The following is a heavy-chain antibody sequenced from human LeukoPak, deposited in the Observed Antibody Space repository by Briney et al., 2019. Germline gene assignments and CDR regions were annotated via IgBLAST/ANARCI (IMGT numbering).Heavy chain of an antibody. D-gene: IGHD5-18*01. Sequence: GGSLRLSCAASGFNFSNYWMSWVRQTAGKGLEWVANINRDGSEKYYVDSVEGQFTISRENAKNSLFLQMNSLRVEDTAVYYCARRRGYSYGRNNYYFDYWGQGTLVTVSS. CDR3: ARRRGYSYGRNNYYFDY. J-gene: IGHJ4*02. CDR2: INRDGSEK. V-gene: IGHV3-7*03. CDR1: GFNFSNYW.